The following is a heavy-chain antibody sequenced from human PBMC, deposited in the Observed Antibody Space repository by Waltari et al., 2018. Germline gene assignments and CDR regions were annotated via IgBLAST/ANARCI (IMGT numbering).Heavy chain of an antibody. Sequence: QVQLQASGPGLVKPSETLSLTCTVSGGSISSYYWTWIRQPPGKGLEWIGYIYYSGSTNYNPSLKSRVTISVDTSKNQFSLKLSSVTAADTAVYYCARMEDSSGWSALFDYWGQGTLVTVSS. CDR2: IYYSGST. V-gene: IGHV4-59*01. CDR3: ARMEDSSGWSALFDY. J-gene: IGHJ4*02. CDR1: GGSISSYY. D-gene: IGHD6-19*01.